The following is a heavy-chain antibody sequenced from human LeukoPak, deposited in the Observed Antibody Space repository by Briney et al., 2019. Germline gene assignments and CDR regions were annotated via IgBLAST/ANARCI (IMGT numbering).Heavy chain of an antibody. CDR1: GYSISSDKY. V-gene: IGHV4-38-2*01. CDR2: IYHTGST. D-gene: IGHD6-19*01. Sequence: PSETLSLTCEVSGYSISSDKYWGRIRQPPGKGLEWIGSIYHTGSTYYNPSLKSRVSISVDTSKNQFSLKFTSVTAADTAVYYCARSHSGWQGHNNWFDHWGQGTLVTVSS. CDR3: ARSHSGWQGHNNWFDH. J-gene: IGHJ5*02.